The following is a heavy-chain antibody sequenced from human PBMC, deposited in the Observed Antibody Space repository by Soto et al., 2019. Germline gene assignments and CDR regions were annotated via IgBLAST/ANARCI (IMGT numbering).Heavy chain of an antibody. CDR3: AKGEIFPRGPEVKQQLVSDY. J-gene: IGHJ4*02. CDR2: ISGSGGST. Sequence: GGSLRLSCAASGFTFSSYAMSWVRQAPGKGLEWVSAISGSGGSTYYADSVKGRFTISRDNSKNTLYLQMNSLRAEDTAVYYCAKGEIFPRGPEVKQQLVSDYWGQGTLVTVSS. CDR1: GFTFSSYA. D-gene: IGHD6-13*01. V-gene: IGHV3-23*01.